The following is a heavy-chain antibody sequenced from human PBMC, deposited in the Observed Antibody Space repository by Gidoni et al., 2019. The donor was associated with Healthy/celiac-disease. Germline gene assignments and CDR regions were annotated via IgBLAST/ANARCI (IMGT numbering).Heavy chain of an antibody. Sequence: QVQLVESGGGVVQPGRSLRLSCAASGFTFSSYGMHWVRQAPGKGLEWVAVIWYDGSNKYYADSVKGRFTISRDNSKNTLYLQMNSLRAEDTAVYYCARDGYDSSGTDAFDIWGQGTMVTVSS. CDR3: ARDGYDSSGTDAFDI. D-gene: IGHD3-22*01. CDR2: IWYDGSNK. V-gene: IGHV3-33*01. CDR1: GFTFSSYG. J-gene: IGHJ3*02.